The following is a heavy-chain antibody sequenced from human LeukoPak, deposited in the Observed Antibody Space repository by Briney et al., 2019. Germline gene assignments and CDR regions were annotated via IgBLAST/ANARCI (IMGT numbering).Heavy chain of an antibody. D-gene: IGHD2-15*01. Sequence: GSLRLSCAVSGFTASIYYMTWVRQAPGKGLEWVSFIYRDGSANYADSVKGRFTISRDDSKNTVYLQMNSLEAEDTALYYCARGPGWNYFDYWGQGTLVTVSS. CDR3: ARGPGWNYFDY. J-gene: IGHJ4*02. CDR2: IYRDGSA. V-gene: IGHV3-66*01. CDR1: GFTASIYY.